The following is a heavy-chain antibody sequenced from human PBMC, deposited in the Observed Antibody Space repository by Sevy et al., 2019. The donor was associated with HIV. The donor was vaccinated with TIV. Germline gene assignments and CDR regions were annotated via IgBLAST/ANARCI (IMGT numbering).Heavy chain of an antibody. D-gene: IGHD3-22*01. CDR3: ARSYYDSSGYLDAFDI. V-gene: IGHV3-11*01. Sequence: GGSLRLSCAASGFTFSDYYMSWIRQAPGKGLEWVSYISSSGSTIYYADSVKGRFTISRDNAKKSLSLQMNSLRAEDTAVYYCARSYYDSSGYLDAFDIWGQGTMVTVSS. CDR1: GFTFSDYY. J-gene: IGHJ3*02. CDR2: ISSSGSTI.